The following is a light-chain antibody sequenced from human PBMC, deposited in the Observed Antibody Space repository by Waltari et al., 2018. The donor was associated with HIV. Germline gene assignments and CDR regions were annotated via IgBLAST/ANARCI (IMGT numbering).Light chain of an antibody. CDR1: ALPKQY. CDR2: KDN. CDR3: QSTDGSGTLVV. V-gene: IGLV3-25*03. Sequence: SYELTQTPSVSVSPGQTARITCFGDALPKQYAYWYQQKAGQAPLLVIYKDNERASGIPGRFSSSSSGTTVTLTISGVQPEDEADYHCQSTDGSGTLVVFGGGTKLTVL. J-gene: IGLJ2*01.